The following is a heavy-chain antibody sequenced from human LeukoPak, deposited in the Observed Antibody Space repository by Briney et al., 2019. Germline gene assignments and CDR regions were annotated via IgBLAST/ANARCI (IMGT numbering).Heavy chain of an antibody. CDR3: AKESLRVVPSVTFDY. V-gene: IGHV3-23*01. J-gene: IGHJ4*02. D-gene: IGHD2-2*01. CDR1: GFTFSSYG. Sequence: GGTLRLSCAASGFTFSSYGMRWVRQAPGKGLEWVSAISGSGGSTYYADSVKGRFTISRDNSKNTLYLQMHSLRAEDTAVYYCAKESLRVVPSVTFDYWGQGTLVTVSS. CDR2: ISGSGGST.